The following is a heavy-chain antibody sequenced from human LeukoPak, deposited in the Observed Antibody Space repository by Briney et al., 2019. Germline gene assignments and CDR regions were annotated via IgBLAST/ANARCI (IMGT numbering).Heavy chain of an antibody. CDR3: AKVEYTSSWYGVGSLDY. D-gene: IGHD6-13*01. V-gene: IGHV3-30*02. CDR1: GFTFSSYA. J-gene: IGHJ4*02. Sequence: GGSLRLSCAASGFTFSSYAMSWVRQAPGKGLEWVAFIRYDGSKYYYADSVKGRFTISRDNSKNTLYLQMNSLRAEDTAVYYCAKVEYTSSWYGVGSLDYWGQGTLVTVSS. CDR2: IRYDGSKY.